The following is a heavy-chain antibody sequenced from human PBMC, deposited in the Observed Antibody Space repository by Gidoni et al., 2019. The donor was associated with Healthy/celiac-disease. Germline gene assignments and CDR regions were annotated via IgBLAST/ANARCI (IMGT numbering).Heavy chain of an antibody. Sequence: QLQLQASGPGLVKPSETLSLTCTVAGGSISSSSYYWGWIRQSPGKGLEWIGSSYYSGSTYYNPSIKIRVTISVDTSKNQFSLKLSSVTAADPAVYYCASLGGYDFWSGYPDYNWCDLWGQGTLVTVSS. D-gene: IGHD3-3*01. CDR1: GGSISSSSYY. J-gene: IGHJ5*02. CDR3: ASLGGYDFWSGYPDYNWCDL. V-gene: IGHV4-39*01. CDR2: SYYSGST.